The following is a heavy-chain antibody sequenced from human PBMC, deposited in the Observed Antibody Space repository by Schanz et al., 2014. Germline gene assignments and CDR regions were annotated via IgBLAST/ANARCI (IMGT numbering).Heavy chain of an antibody. Sequence: EVQLVESGGGFVQPGGSLGLSCVVSGFTVSSDHMSWVRQAPGKGLEWVSTIYASGATYYADSVKRRFTISRDISKNTLHLQVTSLRAEDTAIYYCARDGNYYGSRNYYKTPYYFDYGGQGTLXTGSS. D-gene: IGHD3-10*01. CDR3: ARDGNYYGSRNYYKTPYYFDY. CDR2: IYASGAT. CDR1: GFTVSSDH. J-gene: IGHJ4*02. V-gene: IGHV3-66*01.